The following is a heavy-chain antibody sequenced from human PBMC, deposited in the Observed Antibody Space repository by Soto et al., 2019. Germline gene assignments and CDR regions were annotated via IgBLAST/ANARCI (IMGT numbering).Heavy chain of an antibody. Sequence: PSETLSLTCTVSGGSISSGDYYWSWIRQPPGKGLEWIGYIYYSGSTYYNPSLKSRVTISVDTSKNQFSLKLSSVTAADTAVYYCARMYYYDSSGYYYEYWGQGTLVTVSS. CDR2: IYYSGST. CDR1: GGSISSGDYY. V-gene: IGHV4-30-4*01. D-gene: IGHD3-22*01. J-gene: IGHJ4*02. CDR3: ARMYYYDSSGYYYEY.